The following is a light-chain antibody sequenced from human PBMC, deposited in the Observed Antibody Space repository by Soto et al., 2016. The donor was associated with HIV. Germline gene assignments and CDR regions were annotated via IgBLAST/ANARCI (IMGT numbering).Light chain of an antibody. CDR2: EAS. CDR3: QQVNSYPPV. J-gene: IGKJ4*01. Sequence: DIQLTQSPSFLSASVGDRVTITCRASQGISSYLAWYQQKPGKALKLLIYEASTLQSGVPSRFSGSGSGTEFTLTISSLQPEDFATYYCQQVNSYPPVFGGGTKVEIK. CDR1: QGISSY. V-gene: IGKV1-9*01.